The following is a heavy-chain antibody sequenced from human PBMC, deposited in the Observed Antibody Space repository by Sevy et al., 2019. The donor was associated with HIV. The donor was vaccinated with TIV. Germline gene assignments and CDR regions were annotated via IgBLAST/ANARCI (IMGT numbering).Heavy chain of an antibody. Sequence: SETLSLTCTVSGGSISSYYWSWIRQPPGKGLEWIGYIYYSGSTNYNPSLKSRVTISVDTSKNQFYLKLSSVTAADAAVYYCARISAKKCSGSYPSCYYFDYWGPGTLVTVSS. J-gene: IGHJ4*02. V-gene: IGHV4-59*13. CDR3: ARISAKKCSGSYPSCYYFDY. D-gene: IGHD1-26*01. CDR1: GGSISSYY. CDR2: IYYSGST.